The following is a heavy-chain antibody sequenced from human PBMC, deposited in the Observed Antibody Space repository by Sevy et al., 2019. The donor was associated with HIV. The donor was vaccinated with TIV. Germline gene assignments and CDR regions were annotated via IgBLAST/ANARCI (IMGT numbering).Heavy chain of an antibody. D-gene: IGHD5-12*01. CDR3: ARGEPSKRGYIGYGYYYGMDV. J-gene: IGHJ6*02. CDR1: GYTFTSYH. V-gene: IGHV1-8*01. CDR2: MNRNSGNT. Sequence: ASVKVSCKASGYTFTSYHINWVRHATGQGLEWMGWMNRNSGNTGYAQRFQGRVTMTRNTSISTAYLELSSLRSEDTALYFCARGEPSKRGYIGYGYYYGMDVWGQGTTVTVSS.